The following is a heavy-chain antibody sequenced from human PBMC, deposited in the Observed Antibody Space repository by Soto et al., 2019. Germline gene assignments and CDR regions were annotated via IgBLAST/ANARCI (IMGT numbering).Heavy chain of an antibody. CDR2: ISYDGSNK. V-gene: IGHV3-30*18. J-gene: IGHJ6*04. D-gene: IGHD3-10*01. Sequence: GGSLRLSCAASGFTFSSYGMHWVRQAPGKGLEWVAVISYDGSNKYYADSVKGRFTISRDNSKNTLYLQMNSLRAEDTAVYYCAKEGSITMVRGVMSYYYGMDVWGKGTTATVPS. CDR3: AKEGSITMVRGVMSYYYGMDV. CDR1: GFTFSSYG.